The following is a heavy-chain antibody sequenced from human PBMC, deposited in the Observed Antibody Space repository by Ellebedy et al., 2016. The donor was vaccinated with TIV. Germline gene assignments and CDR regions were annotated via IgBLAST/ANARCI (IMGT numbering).Heavy chain of an antibody. V-gene: IGHV3-23*01. J-gene: IGHJ4*02. D-gene: IGHD5-18*01. CDR2: ISGSDGST. CDR3: ASYVDTAMVFDY. Sequence: GESLKISCAASVFTFSNYAMSWVRQASGKGLEWVSAISGSDGSTYYADSVKGRFPISRDNSKNTLYLQMNSLRAEDTAVYYCASYVDTAMVFDYWGQGTLVTVSS. CDR1: VFTFSNYA.